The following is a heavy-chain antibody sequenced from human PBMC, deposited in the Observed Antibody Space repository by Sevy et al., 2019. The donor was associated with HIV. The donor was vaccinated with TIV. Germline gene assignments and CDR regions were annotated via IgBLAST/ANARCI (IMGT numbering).Heavy chain of an antibody. J-gene: IGHJ4*01. V-gene: IGHV3-7*01. CDR1: GFTFSIYY. Sequence: GGSLRLSCAASGFTFSIYYMTWARQAPGKGLEWVANIKSDGSDKYYVDSVKGRFTISRDNGKNSVYLQMNSLTAEDTAVYYCARYGGYIDHWGHGTLVTVSS. CDR2: IKSDGSDK. D-gene: IGHD2-15*01. CDR3: ARYGGYIDH.